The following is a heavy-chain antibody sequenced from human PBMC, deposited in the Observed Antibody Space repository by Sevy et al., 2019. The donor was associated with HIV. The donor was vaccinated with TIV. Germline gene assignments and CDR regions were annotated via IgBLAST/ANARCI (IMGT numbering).Heavy chain of an antibody. CDR3: ARDRAAAHFDI. Sequence: GGSLRLSCAASGFTFSSYAMDWVRQAPGKGLEWVANINQDGSEEYYVDSVKGRFIISRDNAKKSLYLQMNSLRGEDTAVYYCARDRAAAHFDIWGQGTMVTVSS. V-gene: IGHV3-7*01. J-gene: IGHJ3*02. CDR2: INQDGSEE. D-gene: IGHD6-25*01. CDR1: GFTFSSYA.